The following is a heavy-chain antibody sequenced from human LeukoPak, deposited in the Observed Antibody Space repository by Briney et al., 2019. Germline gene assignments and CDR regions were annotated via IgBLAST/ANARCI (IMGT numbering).Heavy chain of an antibody. D-gene: IGHD5-12*01. CDR1: GFTFSSYE. Sequence: GGSLRLSCAASGFTFSSYEMNWVRQAPGKGLEWVSSISNGGTDMYYADSVKGRFTISRDNAKNSLYLQMNSLRAEDTAVYYCARDSGYDTAGYWGQGTLVTVSS. CDR2: ISNGGTDM. V-gene: IGHV3-21*01. J-gene: IGHJ4*02. CDR3: ARDSGYDTAGY.